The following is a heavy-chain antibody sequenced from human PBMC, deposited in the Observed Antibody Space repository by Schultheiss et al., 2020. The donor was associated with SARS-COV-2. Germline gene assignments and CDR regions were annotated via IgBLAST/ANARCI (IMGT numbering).Heavy chain of an antibody. V-gene: IGHV4-34*01. CDR2: INHSGST. CDR3: ASFPGIAAAGSDAFDI. CDR1: GGSFSAYS. J-gene: IGHJ3*02. D-gene: IGHD6-13*01. Sequence: SETLSLTCAVYGGSFSAYSWSWMCQPPGKGLECLGEINHSGSTNYNPSLKSRVTISVDTSKNQFSLKLSSVTAANTAVYYCASFPGIAAAGSDAFDIWGQGTMVTVSS.